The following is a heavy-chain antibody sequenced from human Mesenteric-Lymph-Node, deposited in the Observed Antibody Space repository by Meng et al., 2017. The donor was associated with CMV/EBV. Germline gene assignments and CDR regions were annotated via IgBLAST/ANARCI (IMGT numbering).Heavy chain of an antibody. Sequence: GGSLRLSCAASGFTFSSYAMSWVRQAPGKGLEWVSAISGSGGSTYYADSVKGRFTISRDNSKNTLYLQMNSLRAEDTAVYYCARDYRVGARGGMDVWGQGTTVTVSS. CDR3: ARDYRVGARGGMDV. V-gene: IGHV3-23*01. CDR2: ISGSGGST. CDR1: GFTFSSYA. J-gene: IGHJ6*02. D-gene: IGHD1-26*01.